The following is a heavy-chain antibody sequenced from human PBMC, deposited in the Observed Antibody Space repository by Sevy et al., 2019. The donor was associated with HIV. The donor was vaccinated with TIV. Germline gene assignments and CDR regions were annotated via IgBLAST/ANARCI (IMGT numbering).Heavy chain of an antibody. D-gene: IGHD2-21*01. CDR1: GGSISSSSYY. J-gene: IGHJ4*02. CDR2: IYYSGST. V-gene: IGHV4-39*01. Sequence: SETLSLTCTVSGGSISSSSYYWGWIRQPPGKGLEWIGSIYYSGSTYYNPSLKSRVTISVDTSKNQFSLKLSSVTAADTAVHYCARHSPYEGYDYWGQGTLVTVSS. CDR3: ARHSPYEGYDY.